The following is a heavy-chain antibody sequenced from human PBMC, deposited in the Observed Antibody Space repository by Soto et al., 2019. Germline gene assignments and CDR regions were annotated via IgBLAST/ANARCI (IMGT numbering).Heavy chain of an antibody. CDR2: IYYSGST. CDR1: GGSVSSGSYY. V-gene: IGHV4-61*01. CDR3: AREVGYCSSTSCYAGWFDP. Sequence: SETLSLTCTVSGGSVSSGSYYWSWIRQPPGKGLEWIGYIYYSGSTNYNPSLKSRVTISVDTSKNQFSLKLSSVTAADTAVYYCAREVGYCSSTSCYAGWFDPWGQGTLVTVSS. D-gene: IGHD2-2*01. J-gene: IGHJ5*02.